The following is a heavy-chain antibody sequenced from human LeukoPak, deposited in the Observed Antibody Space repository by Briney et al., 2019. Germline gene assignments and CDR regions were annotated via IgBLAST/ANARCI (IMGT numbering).Heavy chain of an antibody. V-gene: IGHV4-30-4*01. CDR3: ARVNEQYQLPKSNWFDP. J-gene: IGHJ5*02. CDR2: IYYSGST. D-gene: IGHD2-2*01. Sequence: PSETLSLTCTVSGGSISSGDYYWSWLRQPPGTGLEWIGYIYYSGSTYYNPSLKSRVTISVDTSKNQFSLKLSSVTAADTAVYYCARVNEQYQLPKSNWFDPWGQGTLVTVSS. CDR1: GGSISSGDYY.